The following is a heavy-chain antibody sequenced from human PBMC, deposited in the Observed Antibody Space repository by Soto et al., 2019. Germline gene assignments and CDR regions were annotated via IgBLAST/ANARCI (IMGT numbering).Heavy chain of an antibody. CDR3: ARDGIAAAGTPNDAFDI. D-gene: IGHD6-13*01. J-gene: IGHJ3*02. CDR1: GGSISSGGYY. Sequence: SETLSLTCTVSGGSISSGGYYWSWIRQHPGKGLEWIGYIYYSGSTYYNPSLKSRVTISVDTSKNQFSLKLSSVTAADTAVYYCARDGIAAAGTPNDAFDIWGQGTMVTVSS. V-gene: IGHV4-31*03. CDR2: IYYSGST.